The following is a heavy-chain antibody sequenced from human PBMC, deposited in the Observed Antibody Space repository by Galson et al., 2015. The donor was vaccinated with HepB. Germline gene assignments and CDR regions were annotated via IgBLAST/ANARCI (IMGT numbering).Heavy chain of an antibody. V-gene: IGHV3-33*01. Sequence: SLRLFCAASGFVFSRHGMHWARQAPGKGLEWVAVVWYDGTKQYYSESVEGRFTISRDNSKNMVYLQMNSLRVEDTAVYYCWMIGTDFDYWGQGTLVTVSS. CDR2: VWYDGTKQ. CDR3: WMIGTDFDY. CDR1: GFVFSRHG. J-gene: IGHJ4*02. D-gene: IGHD2-21*01.